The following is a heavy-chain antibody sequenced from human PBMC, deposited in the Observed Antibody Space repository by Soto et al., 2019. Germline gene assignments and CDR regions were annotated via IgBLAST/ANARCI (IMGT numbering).Heavy chain of an antibody. CDR1: GGTFSSYT. V-gene: IGHV1-69*02. J-gene: IGHJ5*02. CDR2: IINILGIA. D-gene: IGHD3-10*01. Sequence: QVQLVQSGAEVKKPGSSVKVSCKASGGTFSSYTISWVRQAPGQGLEWMGGIINILGIANYAQKFQGRVTITADKSTSTAYMELSSLKSEDTAVYYCARGSRWHSASNFDPWGQGTLVTVSS. CDR3: ARGSRWHSASNFDP.